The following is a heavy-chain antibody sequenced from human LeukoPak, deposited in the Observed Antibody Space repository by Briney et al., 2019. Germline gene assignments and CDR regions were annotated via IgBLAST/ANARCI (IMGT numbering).Heavy chain of an antibody. J-gene: IGHJ4*02. V-gene: IGHV3-53*01. CDR3: ARMERFLEWSFDY. D-gene: IGHD3-3*01. Sequence: GGSLRLSCAASGFTFSSYAMSWVRQAPGKGLEWVSVIYSGGSTYCADSVKGRFTISRDNSKNTLYLQMNSLRAEDTAVYYCARMERFLEWSFDYWGQGTLVTVSS. CDR2: IYSGGST. CDR1: GFTFSSYA.